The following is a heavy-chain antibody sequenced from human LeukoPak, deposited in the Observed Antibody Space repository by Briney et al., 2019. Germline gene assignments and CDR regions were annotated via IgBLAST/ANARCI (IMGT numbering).Heavy chain of an antibody. V-gene: IGHV4-59*08. J-gene: IGHJ2*01. Sequence: SETLSLTCTVSGGSISSYYWSWIRQPPGKGLEWIGYIYYSGSTNYNPSLKSRVTISVDTSKNQFSLKLSSVTAADTAVYYCARPRPDWYFDLWGRGTLVTVSS. CDR2: IYYSGST. CDR1: GGSISSYY. CDR3: ARPRPDWYFDL.